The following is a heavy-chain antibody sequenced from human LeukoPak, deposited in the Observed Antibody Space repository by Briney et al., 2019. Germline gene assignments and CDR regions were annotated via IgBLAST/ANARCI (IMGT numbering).Heavy chain of an antibody. D-gene: IGHD2-15*01. V-gene: IGHV4-39*01. CDR3: ARRYCSGDSCYYFDY. Sequence: SETLSLTCSVSGGSISSRSQYWGWIRQPPGKGLEWIGTMYYSGSTYYNPSLKSRVTISVDTSKNQFSLKLSSVTAADTAVYYCARRYCSGDSCYYFDYWGQGTLATVSS. CDR2: MYYSGST. CDR1: GGSISSRSQY. J-gene: IGHJ4*02.